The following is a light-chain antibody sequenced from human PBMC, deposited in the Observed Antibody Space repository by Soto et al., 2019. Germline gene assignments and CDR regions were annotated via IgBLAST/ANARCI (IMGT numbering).Light chain of an antibody. V-gene: IGLV2-14*01. CDR2: EVS. CDR3: SSYTSSRTRI. Sequence: QSVLTQPASVSGSPGQSITISCTGTSGDVGAYNYVSWYQQHPGKAPKLMIFEVSSRSSGVSDRFSGSKSGNTASLTISGLQAEDEAHYYCSSYTSSRTRIFGGGTKLTVL. CDR1: SGDVGAYNY. J-gene: IGLJ2*01.